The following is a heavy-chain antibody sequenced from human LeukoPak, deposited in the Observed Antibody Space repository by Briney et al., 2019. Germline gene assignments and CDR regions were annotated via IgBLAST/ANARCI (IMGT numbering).Heavy chain of an antibody. CDR2: IYYSGST. V-gene: IGHV4-59*01. Sequence: VKPSETLSLTCTVSGVSISSYYWSWIRQPPGKGLEWIGYIYYSGSTNYNPPLKSRVTISVDTSKNQFSLKLSSVTAADTAVYYCARGRFGEWDYWGQGTLVTVSS. CDR3: ARGRFGEWDY. CDR1: GVSISSYY. J-gene: IGHJ4*02. D-gene: IGHD3-10*01.